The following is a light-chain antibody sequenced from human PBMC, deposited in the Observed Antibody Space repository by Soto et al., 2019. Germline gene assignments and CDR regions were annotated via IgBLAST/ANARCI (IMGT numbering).Light chain of an antibody. Sequence: EIVLTQSPGTLSLSPGERATLSCRASQSVSSNYLGWYQQKPGQAPRLLIYGASSRATGIPDRFSGSGSGTDFTLTISKLEAEDFAVYYCQQYCSSSWTFGQGTKVDIK. CDR3: QQYCSSSWT. V-gene: IGKV3-20*01. CDR1: QSVSSNY. CDR2: GAS. J-gene: IGKJ1*01.